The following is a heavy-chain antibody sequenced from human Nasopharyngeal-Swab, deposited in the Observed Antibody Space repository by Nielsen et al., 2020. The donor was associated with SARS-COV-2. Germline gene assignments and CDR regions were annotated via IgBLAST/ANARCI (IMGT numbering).Heavy chain of an antibody. D-gene: IGHD5-18*01. CDR3: AKARRTDTYGFECFDY. V-gene: IGHV3-9*01. Sequence: SCAASGFPFENYAMHWVRQPPGKGLEWVSGITWNSGNKGYAESVQGRFTISRDNAKNSLYLQMNSLRAEDTALYYCAKARRTDTYGFECFDYWGQGTLVTVSS. CDR1: GFPFENYA. J-gene: IGHJ4*02. CDR2: ITWNSGNK.